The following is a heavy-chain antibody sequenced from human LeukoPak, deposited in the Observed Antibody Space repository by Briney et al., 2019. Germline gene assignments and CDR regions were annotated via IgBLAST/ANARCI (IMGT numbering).Heavy chain of an antibody. Sequence: TETLSLTCAVYGGSFSGYYWSWIRQPPGKGLEWIGEINHSGSTNYNPSLKSRVTISVDTSKNQFSLKLSSVTAADTALYYCAKVSGNSAGYCYYMDVWGKGTTVTVSS. D-gene: IGHD4-23*01. CDR3: AKVSGNSAGYCYYMDV. V-gene: IGHV4-34*01. CDR2: INHSGST. J-gene: IGHJ6*03. CDR1: GGSFSGYY.